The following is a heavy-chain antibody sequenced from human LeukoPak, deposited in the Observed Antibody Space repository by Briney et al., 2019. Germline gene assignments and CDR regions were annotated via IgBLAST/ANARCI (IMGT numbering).Heavy chain of an antibody. V-gene: IGHV3-23*01. CDR3: AKDYAVGSIDY. CDR1: GFTFSGFA. CDR2: IRCSGEST. Sequence: GGTLRLSCAASGFTFSGFAMSWIRQAPGKGLEWVSSIRCSGESTFDADSVRGRFTIPRDNSKNTVSLQMESLRAEDTALYYCAKDYAVGSIDYWGQGTLVTVSS. D-gene: IGHD3-16*01. J-gene: IGHJ4*02.